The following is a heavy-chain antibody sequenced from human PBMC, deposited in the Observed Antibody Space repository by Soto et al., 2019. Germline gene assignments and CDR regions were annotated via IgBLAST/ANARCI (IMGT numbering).Heavy chain of an antibody. CDR3: ARDYSSSPSSGYYYYYYGMDV. D-gene: IGHD6-13*01. Sequence: ASVKVSCKASGYTLTSYYMHWVRQAPGQGLEWMGIINPSGGSSSCAQKFQGRVTMTRDTSTSTVYMELSSLRSEDTAVYYCARDYSSSPSSGYYYYYYGMDVWGQGTTVTVS. CDR1: GYTLTSYY. J-gene: IGHJ6*02. CDR2: INPSGGSS. V-gene: IGHV1-46*01.